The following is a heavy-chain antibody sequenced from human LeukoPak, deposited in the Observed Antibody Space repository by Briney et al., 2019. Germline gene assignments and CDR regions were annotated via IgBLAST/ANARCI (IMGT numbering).Heavy chain of an antibody. CDR3: AKRYYYDSSGYYELDAFDI. V-gene: IGHV3-23*01. CDR2: ISGNGAGT. CDR1: GFTFSGYG. J-gene: IGHJ3*02. D-gene: IGHD3-22*01. Sequence: PGGSLRLSCAASGFTFSGYGMSWVRQAPGKGLEWVSGISGNGAGTYNADSVKGRFTISRDNSKNTLYLQMNSLRAEDTAVYYCAKRYYYDSSGYYELDAFDIWGQGTMVTISS.